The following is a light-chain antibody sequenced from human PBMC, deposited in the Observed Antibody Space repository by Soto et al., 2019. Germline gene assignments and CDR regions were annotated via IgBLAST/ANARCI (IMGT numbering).Light chain of an antibody. Sequence: DIVMTQSPDSLAVSLGERATINCKSSQSVLCSSNNKNYLGWYQQKPGQTPKLLIYWASTRDSGVPDRFSGRGSGTDFTLTISSLQAEDVAVYYCQQYYSPPYTFGQGTRLEIK. CDR2: WAS. CDR1: QSVLCSSNNKNY. J-gene: IGKJ2*01. V-gene: IGKV4-1*01. CDR3: QQYYSPPYT.